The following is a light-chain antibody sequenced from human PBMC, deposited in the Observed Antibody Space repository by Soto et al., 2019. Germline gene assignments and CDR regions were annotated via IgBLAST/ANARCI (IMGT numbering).Light chain of an antibody. Sequence: EIVLTQSPATLSLSPGERATLSCRASQSVSSYLAWYQQKPGQAPRLLMYEASNRATGIPARFSGGGSGTDFTLTIRRLDPEDFAVYYCQQRSDCPWTFGQGTKVEIK. J-gene: IGKJ1*01. CDR1: QSVSSY. CDR2: EAS. CDR3: QQRSDCPWT. V-gene: IGKV3-11*01.